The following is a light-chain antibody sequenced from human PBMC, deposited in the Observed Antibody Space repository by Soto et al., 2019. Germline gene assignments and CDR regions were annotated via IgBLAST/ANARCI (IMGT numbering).Light chain of an antibody. CDR1: QGVGRN. Sequence: EIVLTQSPATLSVSPGEGVTLSCRASQGVGRNFAWYQQKPGQAPRLLIYAASTRATGIPARFSGSGSGTEFALTISSLQSEDFAVYSCQQYTKWWTFGQGTKVEIK. J-gene: IGKJ1*01. CDR2: AAS. V-gene: IGKV3-15*01. CDR3: QQYTKWWT.